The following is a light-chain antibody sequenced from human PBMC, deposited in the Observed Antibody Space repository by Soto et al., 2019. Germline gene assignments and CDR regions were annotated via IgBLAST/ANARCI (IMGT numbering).Light chain of an antibody. Sequence: QSALTQPPSASGSPGQSVTISCSGTSSDVGGYNYVSWYQQHPGKAPKLMIYEVTRRPSGVPDRFSGSRSGNTASLIVSGLQAEDEADYYCSSYAGSNTVAFGGGTKLIVL. CDR2: EVT. CDR3: SSYAGSNTVA. V-gene: IGLV2-8*01. J-gene: IGLJ2*01. CDR1: SSDVGGYNY.